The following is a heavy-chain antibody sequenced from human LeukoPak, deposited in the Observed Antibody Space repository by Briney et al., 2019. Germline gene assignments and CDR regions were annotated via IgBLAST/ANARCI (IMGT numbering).Heavy chain of an antibody. CDR2: VYYSGSI. D-gene: IGHD3-22*01. V-gene: IGHV4-59*01. Sequence: PSETLSLICTVSGASISSYYWSWIRQPPGKGLEWIGDVYYSGSIKYNPSLKSRVTMSVDTSKNQFSLKLSSVTAADTAIYYCARENPSGYYNRPIDYWGQGTLVTVSS. CDR3: ARENPSGYYNRPIDY. CDR1: GASISSYY. J-gene: IGHJ4*02.